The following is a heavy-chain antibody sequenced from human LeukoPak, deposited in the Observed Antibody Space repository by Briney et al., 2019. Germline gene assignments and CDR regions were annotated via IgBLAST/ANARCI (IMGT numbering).Heavy chain of an antibody. Sequence: SETLSLTCAVYGGSFGGYYWSWIRQPPGKGLEWIGEINHSGSTNYNPSLKSRVTISVDTSKNQFSLKLSSVTAADTAVYYCARGPSSTMVRGGLDVWGKGTTVTVSS. V-gene: IGHV4-34*01. CDR1: GGSFGGYY. CDR3: ARGPSSTMVRGGLDV. CDR2: INHSGST. J-gene: IGHJ6*04. D-gene: IGHD3-10*01.